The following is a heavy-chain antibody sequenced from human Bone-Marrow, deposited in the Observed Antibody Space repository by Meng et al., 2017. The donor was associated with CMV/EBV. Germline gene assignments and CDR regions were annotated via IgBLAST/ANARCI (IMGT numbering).Heavy chain of an antibody. CDR1: GGSISSGGYY. Sequence: SETLSLTCTVSGGSISSGGYYWSWIRQHPGKGLEWIGYIYYSGSTYYNPSLKSRVTISVDTSKNQFSLKLSSVTAADTAVYYCARSPPRGMVREPRDAFDIWGQGTMVTVSS. D-gene: IGHD3-10*01. V-gene: IGHV4-31*03. CDR3: ARSPPRGMVREPRDAFDI. J-gene: IGHJ3*02. CDR2: IYYSGST.